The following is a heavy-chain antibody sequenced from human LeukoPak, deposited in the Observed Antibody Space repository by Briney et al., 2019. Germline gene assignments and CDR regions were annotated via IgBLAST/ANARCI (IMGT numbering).Heavy chain of an antibody. D-gene: IGHD2-2*01. V-gene: IGHV4-39*01. CDR2: IYYSGST. CDR1: GGSISSSSYY. J-gene: IGHJ3*02. Sequence: SETLSLTCTVSGGSISSSSYYWGWIRQPPGKGLEWIGSIYYSGSTYYNPSLKSRVTISVDTSKNQFSLKLSSVTAADTAVYYCARPVPRSSTRHDAFDIWGQGTMVTVTS. CDR3: ARPVPRSSTRHDAFDI.